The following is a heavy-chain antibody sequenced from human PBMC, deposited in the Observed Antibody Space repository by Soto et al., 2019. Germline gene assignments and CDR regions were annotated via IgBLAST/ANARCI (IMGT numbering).Heavy chain of an antibody. V-gene: IGHV1-24*01. D-gene: IGHD2-15*01. J-gene: IGHJ6*02. Sequence: ASVKVSCKVSGHTLTELSMHWVRQAPGKGLEWMGGFDPEDGETIYAQKFQGRVTMTEDTSTDTAYMELSSLRSEDTAVYYCATGYCSGGSCLGLYGMDVWGQGTTVTVSS. CDR2: FDPEDGET. CDR3: ATGYCSGGSCLGLYGMDV. CDR1: GHTLTELS.